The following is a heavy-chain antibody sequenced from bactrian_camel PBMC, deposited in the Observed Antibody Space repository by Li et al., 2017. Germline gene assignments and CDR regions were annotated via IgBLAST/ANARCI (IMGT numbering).Heavy chain of an antibody. J-gene: IGHJ4*01. Sequence: VQLVESGGGSVQAGGSLRLSCSASGFQFADYPMSWVRQAPGKGLEWVAQIAYDGWVSRYHDSAKGRFTVSRDNTNNTVNLMMSSLKPEDTAMYYCAANFGPYCSGPYLARRANFLGQGTQFTVS. D-gene: IGHD2*01. CDR1: GFQFADYP. V-gene: IGHV3S36*01. CDR2: IAYDGWVS.